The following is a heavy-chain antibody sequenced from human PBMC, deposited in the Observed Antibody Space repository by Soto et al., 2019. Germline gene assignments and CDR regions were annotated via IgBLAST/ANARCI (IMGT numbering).Heavy chain of an antibody. CDR3: ARENGLGATDY. V-gene: IGHV3-21*01. Sequence: SLRLSCAASGFTFSSYSMNWVRQAPGKGLEWVSSISSSSSYIYYADSVKGRFTISRDNAKNSLYLQMNSLRAEDTAVYYCARENGLGATDYWGQGTLVTVSS. D-gene: IGHD1-26*01. CDR1: GFTFSSYS. J-gene: IGHJ4*02. CDR2: ISSSSSYI.